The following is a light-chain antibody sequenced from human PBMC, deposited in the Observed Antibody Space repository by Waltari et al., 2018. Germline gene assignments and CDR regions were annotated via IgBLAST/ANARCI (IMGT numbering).Light chain of an antibody. CDR1: QDISNY. V-gene: IGKV1-33*01. CDR2: DAS. J-gene: IGKJ3*01. CDR3: QQYDNLPFT. Sequence: DIQMTQSPSSLSASVGDRVTITCQASQDISNYLNWYQQKQGKAPKLLIYDASNLETGVPSRFSGSGSATDFTFTISSLQPEDIATYYCQQYDNLPFTFGPGTKVDIK.